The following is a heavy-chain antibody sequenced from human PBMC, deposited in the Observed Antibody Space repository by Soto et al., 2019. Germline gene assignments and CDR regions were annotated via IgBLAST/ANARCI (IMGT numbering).Heavy chain of an antibody. J-gene: IGHJ6*02. CDR1: GFTFSSYA. D-gene: IGHD1-26*01. CDR2: ISYDGSNK. Sequence: QVQLVESGGGVVQPGRSLRLSCAASGFTFSSYAMHWVRQAPGKGLEWVAGISYDGSNKYYADSVKGRFTISRDNYKNISYLKINSLRAEDTAVYYCAREGVGATRRRYYYYDGMDVWRQGITVIFSS. V-gene: IGHV3-30-3*01. CDR3: AREGVGATRRRYYYYDGMDV.